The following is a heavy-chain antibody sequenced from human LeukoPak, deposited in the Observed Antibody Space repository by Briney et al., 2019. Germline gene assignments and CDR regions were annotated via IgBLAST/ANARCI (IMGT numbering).Heavy chain of an antibody. J-gene: IGHJ4*02. D-gene: IGHD1-26*01. CDR3: ARGAGALYFDF. V-gene: IGHV4-59*01. Sequence: SETLSFTCTVSGGSISSYYWSWLRQPPGKGLEWIGYVYNIGSTNYNPSLKSRVTISVDTSKYQFSLELSSVTAADTGVYYCARGAGALYFDFWGQGTLVTVSA. CDR2: VYNIGST. CDR1: GGSISSYY.